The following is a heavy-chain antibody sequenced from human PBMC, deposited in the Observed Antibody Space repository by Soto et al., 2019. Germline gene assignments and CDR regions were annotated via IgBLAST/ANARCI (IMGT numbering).Heavy chain of an antibody. D-gene: IGHD1-1*01. CDR1: GGSISSYY. CDR3: ARVEDYYYMGV. V-gene: IGHV4-59*12. CDR2: IYYSGST. J-gene: IGHJ6*03. Sequence: PSETLSLTCTVSGGSISSYYWSWIRQPPGKGLEWIGYIYYSGSTNYNPSLKSRVTISVDTSKNQFSLKLSSVTAADTAVYYCARVEDYYYMGVWGKGTTVTVSS.